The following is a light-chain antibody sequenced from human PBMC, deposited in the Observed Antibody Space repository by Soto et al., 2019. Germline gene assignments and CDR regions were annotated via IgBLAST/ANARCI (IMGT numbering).Light chain of an antibody. J-gene: IGKJ1*01. CDR1: QTVRNNY. V-gene: IGKV3-20*01. CDR3: QQYGSSPPGT. Sequence: EFVLTQSPGTLSLSPGERATLSCRASQTVRNNYLAWYQQKPGQAPRLLIYDASSRATGIPDRFSGGGSGTDFTLTISRLEPEDFAVYYCQQYGSSPPGTFGQGTKVDI. CDR2: DAS.